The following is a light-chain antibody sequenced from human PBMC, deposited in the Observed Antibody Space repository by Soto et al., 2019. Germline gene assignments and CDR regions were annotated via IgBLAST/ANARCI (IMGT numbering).Light chain of an antibody. CDR3: QQYNSYPRT. J-gene: IGKJ1*01. CDR2: RAS. CDR1: QSISTW. V-gene: IGKV1-5*03. Sequence: DIQMTQSPSTLSASVGDSVTITCRASQSISTWLAWFQQKQGKAPKFLIYRASSLESGIPSRFSGSGSGTELTLSISSLQPDDFATYYCQQYNSYPRTFGQGTKVDIK.